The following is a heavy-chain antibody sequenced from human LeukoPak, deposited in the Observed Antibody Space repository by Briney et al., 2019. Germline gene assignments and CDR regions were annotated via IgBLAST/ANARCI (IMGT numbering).Heavy chain of an antibody. J-gene: IGHJ5*02. D-gene: IGHD4-17*01. CDR1: GFSFSDYV. CDR3: VRAGVTTSYNWFDP. CDR2: ISYDGTNR. Sequence: GGSPRLSCAASGFSFSDYVFHWVRQAPGKGLEWVTVISYDGTNRHYADSVKGRFTFSRDSSKNTLYLQMNSLRTEDTAIYYCVRAGVTTSYNWFDPWGQGTLVTVSS. V-gene: IGHV3-30*04.